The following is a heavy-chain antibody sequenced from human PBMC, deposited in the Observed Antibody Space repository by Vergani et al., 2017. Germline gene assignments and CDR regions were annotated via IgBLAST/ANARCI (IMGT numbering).Heavy chain of an antibody. CDR1: GGSISSYY. Sequence: QVQLQESGPALVKPSETLSLTCTVSGGSISSYYWSWIRQPPGKGMEWIGYIYYSGSTNYNPSLKSRVTISVDTSKNQFYLKLSSVTAADTAVDYCARGPRIAAPSPNWFDPWGQGTLVTVSS. J-gene: IGHJ5*02. D-gene: IGHD6-13*01. CDR3: ARGPRIAAPSPNWFDP. V-gene: IGHV4-59*01. CDR2: IYYSGST.